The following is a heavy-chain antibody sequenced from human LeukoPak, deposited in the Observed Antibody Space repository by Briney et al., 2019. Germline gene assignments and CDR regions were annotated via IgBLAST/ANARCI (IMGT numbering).Heavy chain of an antibody. V-gene: IGHV4-38-2*01. CDR2: IFHTGTT. CDR1: GYSISRAFH. J-gene: IGHJ4*02. CDR3: ARAGPFCSGGSCYFDS. D-gene: IGHD2-15*01. Sequence: SETLSLTCAVSGYSISRAFHWGWIRQSPGKGLECLGNIFHTGTTYYNPSLKSRLTISLDTSKNQFSLKLSSVTAADTAVYYCARAGPFCSGGSCYFDSWGQGTLVTVPS.